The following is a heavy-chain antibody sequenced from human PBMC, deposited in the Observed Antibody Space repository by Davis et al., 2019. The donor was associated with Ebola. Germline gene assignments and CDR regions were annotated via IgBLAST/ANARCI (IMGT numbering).Heavy chain of an antibody. CDR3: AKGLVVIRDMLDY. CDR1: GFTFSSYG. CDR2: IWYDGSNK. V-gene: IGHV3-30*02. D-gene: IGHD3-22*01. J-gene: IGHJ4*02. Sequence: GESLKISCAASGFTFSSYGMHWVRQAPGKGLEWVAVIWYDGSNKYYADSVKGRFTISRDNSKNTLYLQMNSLRAEDTAVYYCAKGLVVIRDMLDYWGQGTLVTVSS.